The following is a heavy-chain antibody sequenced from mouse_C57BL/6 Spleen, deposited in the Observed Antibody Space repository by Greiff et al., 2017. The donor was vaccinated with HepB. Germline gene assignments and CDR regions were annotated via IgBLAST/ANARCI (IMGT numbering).Heavy chain of an antibody. V-gene: IGHV3-6*01. CDR3: ARSGYWCAY. CDR1: GYSITSGYY. J-gene: IGHJ3*01. CDR2: ISYDGSN. D-gene: IGHD3-2*02. Sequence: ESGPGLVKPSQSLSLTCSVTGYSITSGYYWNWIRQFPGNNLEWMGYISYDGSNNYNPSLKNRISITRDTSKNQFFLKLNSVTTEDTATYYCARSGYWCAYWGQGTLVTVSA.